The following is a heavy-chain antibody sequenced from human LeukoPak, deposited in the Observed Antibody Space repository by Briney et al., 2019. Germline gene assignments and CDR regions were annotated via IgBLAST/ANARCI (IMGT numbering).Heavy chain of an antibody. CDR3: ARAYSSSWIDC. Sequence: SETLSLTCAVYGGSFSGYYWSWIRQPPGKGLEWIGEINHSGSTNYNPSLKSRVTISVDTSKNQFSLKLSSVTAADTAVYYCARAYSSSWIDCWCQGTLVTVVS. J-gene: IGHJ4*02. CDR1: GGSFSGYY. D-gene: IGHD6-13*01. CDR2: INHSGST. V-gene: IGHV4-34*01.